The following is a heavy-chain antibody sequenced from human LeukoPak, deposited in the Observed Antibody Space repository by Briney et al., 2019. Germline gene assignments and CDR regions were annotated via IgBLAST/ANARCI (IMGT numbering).Heavy chain of an antibody. CDR1: GYTFTSYD. CDR2: MNPNSGNT. Sequence: ASVKVSCKASGYTFTSYDINWVRQATGQGLEWMGWMNPNSGNTGYAQKFQGRVTMTRNTSISTAYMELSSLRSEDTAVYYCARGAMDGAFYYFDYWGQGTLVTVSS. D-gene: IGHD5-18*01. J-gene: IGHJ4*02. CDR3: ARGAMDGAFYYFDY. V-gene: IGHV1-8*01.